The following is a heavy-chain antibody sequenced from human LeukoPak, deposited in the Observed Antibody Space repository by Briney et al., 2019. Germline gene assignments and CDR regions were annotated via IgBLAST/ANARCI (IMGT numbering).Heavy chain of an antibody. V-gene: IGHV4-38-2*02. CDR2: VFHTGST. CDR3: ARDRGSQPFIDY. Sequence: SETLSLTCTVSSYSISSGFYWGWIRQPPGKGLEWIGYVFHTGSTNYNPSLKSRVTISVDTSKNQFSLKLSSVTAADTAVYYCARDRGSQPFIDYWGQGTLVTVSS. CDR1: SYSISSGFY. J-gene: IGHJ4*02. D-gene: IGHD1-26*01.